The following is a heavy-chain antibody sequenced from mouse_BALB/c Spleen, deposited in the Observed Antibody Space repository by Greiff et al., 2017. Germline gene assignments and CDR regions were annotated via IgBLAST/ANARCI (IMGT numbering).Heavy chain of an antibody. CDR1: GFNITDTY. Sequence: EVQLQQSGAELVKPGASVKLSCTASGFNITDTYMHWVKQRPEQGLEWIGRIDPANGNTKYDPKFQGKATITADTSSNTAYLQLSSLTSEDTAVYYCVPHYYGSSWYFDVWGAGTTVTVSS. J-gene: IGHJ1*01. V-gene: IGHV14-3*02. CDR2: IDPANGNT. CDR3: VPHYYGSSWYFDV. D-gene: IGHD1-1*01.